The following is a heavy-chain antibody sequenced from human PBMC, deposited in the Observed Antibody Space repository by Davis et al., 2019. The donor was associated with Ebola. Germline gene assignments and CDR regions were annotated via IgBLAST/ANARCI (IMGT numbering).Heavy chain of an antibody. CDR1: GIILSSYS. Sequence: GESLKISCAASGIILSSYSMNWVRQAPGKGLEWVSYISGYSSTISYADSVKGRFTISRDNAKNSLYLQMNSLRDEDTAVYYCATYEPTTGDYVFDYWGQGTLVTVSS. CDR3: ATYEPTTGDYVFDY. D-gene: IGHD4-17*01. J-gene: IGHJ4*02. CDR2: ISGYSSTI. V-gene: IGHV3-48*02.